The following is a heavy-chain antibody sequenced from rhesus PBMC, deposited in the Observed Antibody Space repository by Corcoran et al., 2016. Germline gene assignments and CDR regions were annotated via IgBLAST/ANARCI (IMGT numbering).Heavy chain of an antibody. CDR2: ISGSGGTT. J-gene: IGHJ4*01. V-gene: IGHV4-173*01. CDR1: GASIRSDY. Sequence: QVQLQESGPGLVKPSETLSLTCTVSGASIRSDYWSWIRQPPAKGLEWMGRISGSGGTTDYNPSLKSRVTISTDTSENQFSLKLDSMATADTAVYFCARDRAVTRPFDYWGQGVLVTVSS. CDR3: ARDRAVTRPFDY. D-gene: IGHD4-23*01.